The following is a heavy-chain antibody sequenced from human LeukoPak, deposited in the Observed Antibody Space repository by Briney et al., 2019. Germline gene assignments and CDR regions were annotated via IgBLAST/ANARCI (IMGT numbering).Heavy chain of an antibody. V-gene: IGHV3-23*01. Sequence: GGSLRLSCAASGFTFNNYAMSWVRQAPGKGLEWVSAISGSGGSTFYADSVKGRFTISRDSSKNALFLQVNSLRAEDTAVYYCAKETQLTVSALFDYWGQGTLVTVSS. CDR2: ISGSGGST. CDR3: AKETQLTVSALFDY. CDR1: GFTFNNYA. J-gene: IGHJ4*02. D-gene: IGHD1-1*01.